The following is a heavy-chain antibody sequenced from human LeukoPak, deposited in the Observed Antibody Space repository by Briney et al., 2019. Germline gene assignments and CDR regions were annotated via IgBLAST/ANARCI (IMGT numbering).Heavy chain of an antibody. V-gene: IGHV3-30*02. CDR2: IRYDGSNK. J-gene: IGHJ3*02. CDR1: GFTFSSYG. CDR3: AKDALHSSGYSGDAFDI. D-gene: IGHD3-22*01. Sequence: GGSLRLSCAASGFTFSSYGMHWVRQAPGKGLEWVAFIRYDGSNKYYADSVKGRFTISRGNSKNTLYLQMNSLRAEDTAVYYCAKDALHSSGYSGDAFDIWGQGTMVTVSS.